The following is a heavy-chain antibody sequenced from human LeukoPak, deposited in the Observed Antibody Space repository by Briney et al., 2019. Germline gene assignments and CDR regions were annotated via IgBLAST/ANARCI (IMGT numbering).Heavy chain of an antibody. Sequence: ASVKVSCKASGYTFSGYYMHWVRQAPGQGLEWMGWINPNSGGTNYAQKFQGRVTMTRDTSISTAYMELSRLRSDDTAVYYCARSDRESSSWYLYAFDIWGQGTMVTVSS. CDR1: GYTFSGYY. J-gene: IGHJ3*02. D-gene: IGHD6-13*01. CDR3: ARSDRESSSWYLYAFDI. V-gene: IGHV1-2*02. CDR2: INPNSGGT.